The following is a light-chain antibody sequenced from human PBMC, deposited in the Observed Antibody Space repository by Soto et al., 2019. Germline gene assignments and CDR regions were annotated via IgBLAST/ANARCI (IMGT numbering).Light chain of an antibody. Sequence: QAVRTQPPSASGTPGLRVFISCSGSSSNIGSNTVNWYQQLPGTAPKLLIYSNNHRPSGVPDRFSGSKSGTSASLAISGLQSDDEADYYCAAWDDSLNGYVFATGTKVTVL. CDR1: SSNIGSNT. CDR3: AAWDDSLNGYV. J-gene: IGLJ1*01. CDR2: SNN. V-gene: IGLV1-44*01.